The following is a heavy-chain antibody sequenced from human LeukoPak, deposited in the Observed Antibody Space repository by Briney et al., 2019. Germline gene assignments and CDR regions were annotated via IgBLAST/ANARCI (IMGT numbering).Heavy chain of an antibody. Sequence: SETLSLTCTVSGGSISSYYWSWIRQPPGKGLEWIGYIYYSGSTNYNPSLKSRVTISVDTSKNQFSLKLSSVTAADTAVYYCARGFHEYSSSSLDWFDPWGQGTLVTVSS. V-gene: IGHV4-59*01. CDR1: GGSISSYY. D-gene: IGHD6-6*01. J-gene: IGHJ5*02. CDR2: IYYSGST. CDR3: ARGFHEYSSSSLDWFDP.